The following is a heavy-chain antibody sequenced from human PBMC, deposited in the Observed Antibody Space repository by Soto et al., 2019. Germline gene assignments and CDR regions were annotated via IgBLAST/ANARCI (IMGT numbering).Heavy chain of an antibody. J-gene: IGHJ5*02. V-gene: IGHV3-48*02. CDR1: GFTFSSYS. D-gene: IGHD3-10*01. CDR3: ARDAPLLAYYYAPNGFDP. Sequence: GGSLILSCAASGFTFSSYSMNWVRQAPGKGLEWVSYISSSSSTIYYADSVKGRFTISRDNAKNSLYLQMDSLRDEDTAVYYCARDAPLLAYYYAPNGFDPGGQGPLVPVS. CDR2: ISSSSSTI.